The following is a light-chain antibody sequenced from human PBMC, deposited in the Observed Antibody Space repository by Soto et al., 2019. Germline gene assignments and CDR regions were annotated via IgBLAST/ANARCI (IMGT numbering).Light chain of an antibody. CDR1: QDISYF. CDR2: AAS. V-gene: IGKV1-9*01. CDR3: QQLKSYPHT. J-gene: IGKJ5*01. Sequence: IPLTQAPSNRSASVRDRVESTSRASQDISYFLAWYQQKPGKAPNLLIYAASTLQSGVPSRFSGSGSGTDVTLTISSLQPEDFATYFCQQLKSYPHTFGQGTRLDIK.